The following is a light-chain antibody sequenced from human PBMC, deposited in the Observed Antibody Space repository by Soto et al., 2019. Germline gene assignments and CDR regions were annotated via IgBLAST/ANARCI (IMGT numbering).Light chain of an antibody. CDR2: ASS. CDR1: QSVRGAY. J-gene: IGKJ5*01. Sequence: NVFTESPCTLSLSPGERATLSCRATQSVRGAYVAWYQQKPGQSPRLLIYASSDRAAGIPDRFRGSGSGTDFTLTISRLEPEDFAVYHCQQYGNSPITFGQGTRLEIK. V-gene: IGKV3-20*01. CDR3: QQYGNSPIT.